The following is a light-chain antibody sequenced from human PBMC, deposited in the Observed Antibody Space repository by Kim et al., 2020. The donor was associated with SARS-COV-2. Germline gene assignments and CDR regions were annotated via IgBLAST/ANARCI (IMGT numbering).Light chain of an antibody. CDR1: QSVGSSY. CDR3: QQYGGSPLT. J-gene: IGKJ4*01. CDR2: DAS. V-gene: IGKV3-20*01. Sequence: LSPGERATLSCRASQSVGSSYLAWYQQKPGQAPRLLIYDASNRATDIPDRFSGSGSGTDFTLTISRLEPEDYAVYFCQQYGGSPLTFGGGTKLEIK.